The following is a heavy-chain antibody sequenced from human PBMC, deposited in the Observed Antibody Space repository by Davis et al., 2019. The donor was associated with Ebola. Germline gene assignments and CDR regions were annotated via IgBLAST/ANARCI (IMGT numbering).Heavy chain of an antibody. V-gene: IGHV4-30-2*01. CDR1: GGSISSGGYS. CDR2: INHSGST. J-gene: IGHJ4*02. D-gene: IGHD6-6*01. Sequence: MPSETLSLTCAVSGGSISSGGYSWSWIRQPPGKGLEWIGYINHSGSTNYNPSLKSRVTISVDTSKNQFSLKLSSVTAADTAVYYCARRSSSSPKTFFDYWGQGTLVTVSS. CDR3: ARRSSSSPKTFFDY.